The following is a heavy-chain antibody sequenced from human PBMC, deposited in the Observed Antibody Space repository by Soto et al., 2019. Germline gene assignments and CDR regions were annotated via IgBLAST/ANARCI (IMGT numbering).Heavy chain of an antibody. CDR1: GGSFIDYY. CDR3: AGGSFISIFGVVKGDYYYYMGF. J-gene: IGHJ6*03. CDR2: INHSGST. D-gene: IGHD3-3*01. V-gene: IGHV4-34*01. Sequence: PSETLSLTCAVYGGSFIDYYWSWISQPPGKGLEWIGEINHSGSTNYNPSLKSRVTISVDTSKNQFSLTLSSVTAADTAVDYCAGGSFISIFGVVKGDYYYYMGFWGKGTSVNGSS.